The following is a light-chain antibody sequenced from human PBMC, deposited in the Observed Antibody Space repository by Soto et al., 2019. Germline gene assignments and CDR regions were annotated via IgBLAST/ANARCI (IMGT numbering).Light chain of an antibody. J-gene: IGKJ1*01. CDR3: QQYGSSLWT. V-gene: IGKV3-20*01. CDR2: GAS. Sequence: EIVMTQSPATLSVSPGERATLSCRASQSVSINLAWYQQNPGQAPRLLIYGASSRATGIPDRFSGSGSGTDFTLTISRLEPEDFAVYYCQQYGSSLWTFGQGTKVDIK. CDR1: QSVSIN.